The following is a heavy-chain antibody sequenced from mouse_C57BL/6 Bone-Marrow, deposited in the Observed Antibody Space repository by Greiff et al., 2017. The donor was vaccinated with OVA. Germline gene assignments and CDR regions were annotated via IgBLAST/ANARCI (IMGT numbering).Heavy chain of an antibody. Sequence: VQLQQSGAELVKPGASVKISCKASGYAFSSYWMNWVEQRPGKGLEWIGQIYPGDGDTNYNGKFKGKATLTADKSSSTAYLQLSSLTSEDSAVYFCAREDYYGSYVRFAYWGQGTLVTVSA. CDR1: GYAFSSYW. D-gene: IGHD1-1*01. V-gene: IGHV1-80*01. CDR3: AREDYYGSYVRFAY. J-gene: IGHJ3*01. CDR2: IYPGDGDT.